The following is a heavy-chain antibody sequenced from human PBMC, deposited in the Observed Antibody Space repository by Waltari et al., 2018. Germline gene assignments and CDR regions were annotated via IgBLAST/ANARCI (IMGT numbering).Heavy chain of an antibody. V-gene: IGHV3-48*02. D-gene: IGHD2-8*02. CDR3: VRGWWENSFDL. Sequence: LWESGGGLLQPGGSLRLSCDAAGLKIRGFSVDWVRQAPGKGLEWIAFIGPGGSPIYYADSVRGRFTISRHDVDNLVYLQMENLRDEDSALYYCVRGWWENSFDLWGQGTRVTVSS. J-gene: IGHJ3*01. CDR2: IGPGGSPI. CDR1: GLKIRGFS.